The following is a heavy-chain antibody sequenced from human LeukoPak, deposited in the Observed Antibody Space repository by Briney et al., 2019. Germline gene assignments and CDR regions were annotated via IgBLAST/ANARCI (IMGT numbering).Heavy chain of an antibody. J-gene: IGHJ4*02. V-gene: IGHV3-48*04. D-gene: IGHD1-26*01. CDR2: ISSSGSVT. Sequence: GGSLRLSCAASGFTFSSYGMHWVRQAPGKGLEWISYISSSGSVTFYADSVRGRFIISRDNAKSSLYLQMNSLRSDDTAVYYCARVFRGSSPPTRGYWGQGTLVTVSS. CDR1: GFTFSSYG. CDR3: ARVFRGSSPPTRGY.